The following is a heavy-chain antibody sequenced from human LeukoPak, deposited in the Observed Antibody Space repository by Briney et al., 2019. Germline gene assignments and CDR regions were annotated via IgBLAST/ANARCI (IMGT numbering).Heavy chain of an antibody. V-gene: IGHV3-48*01. J-gene: IGHJ4*02. Sequence: PGGSLRLSCAASGFTFSSYSMNWVRQAPGKGLEWVSYISSSSSTIYYADSVKGRFTISRDNAKNSLYLQMNSLRAEDTAVYYCARGGDYSNYDHDYWGQGTLVTVSS. CDR1: GFTFSSYS. CDR2: ISSSSSTI. CDR3: ARGGDYSNYDHDY. D-gene: IGHD4-11*01.